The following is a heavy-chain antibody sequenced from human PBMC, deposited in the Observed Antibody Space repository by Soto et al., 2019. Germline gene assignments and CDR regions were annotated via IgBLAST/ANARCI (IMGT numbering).Heavy chain of an antibody. CDR2: ISAYNGNT. Sequence: ASVKVSCKASGYTFTNYAMHWVRQAPGQRLEWMGWISAYNGNTNYAQKLQGRVTMTTDTSTSTAYLELRSLRADDTAVYYCARLPWADYGGIFDPWGQGTLVTVSS. V-gene: IGHV1-18*01. CDR1: GYTFTNYA. D-gene: IGHD4-17*01. J-gene: IGHJ5*02. CDR3: ARLPWADYGGIFDP.